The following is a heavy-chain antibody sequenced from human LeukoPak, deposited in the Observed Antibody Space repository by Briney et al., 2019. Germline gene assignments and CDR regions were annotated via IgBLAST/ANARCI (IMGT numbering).Heavy chain of an antibody. CDR2: VYDTDTT. CDR1: GGSIISYY. CDR3: ARDLGMADFDY. V-gene: IGHV4-59*01. D-gene: IGHD6-13*01. J-gene: IGHJ4*02. Sequence: SETLSLTCSVSGGSIISYYWTWIRQPPGKGLEWIGYVYDTDTTNYNPSLQSRVTISLDTSNYQFSLTLTSITAADTAVYFCARDLGMADFDYWGQGTLVTVSS.